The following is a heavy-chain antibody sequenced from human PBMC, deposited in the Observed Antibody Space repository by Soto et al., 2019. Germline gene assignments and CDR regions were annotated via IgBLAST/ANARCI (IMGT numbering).Heavy chain of an antibody. CDR3: GLEPTGTGGFDY. D-gene: IGHD7-27*01. Sequence: QVQLVQSGPEVRMPGASVKVSCKASGHTFTGHHIHWVRQAPGQGLEWMAYIDLDSSHTKYAQRFQGRVTTTRHTSITTVYMELSGLRSADTAIYYCGLEPTGTGGFDYWSQGTLLTVSS. CDR1: GHTFTGHH. V-gene: IGHV1-2*02. CDR2: IDLDSSHT. J-gene: IGHJ4*02.